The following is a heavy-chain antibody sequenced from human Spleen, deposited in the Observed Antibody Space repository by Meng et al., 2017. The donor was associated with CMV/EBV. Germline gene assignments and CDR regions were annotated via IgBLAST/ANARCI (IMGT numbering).Heavy chain of an antibody. J-gene: IGHJ4*02. Sequence: QVRLQPWGAGSLKPSETLSLTCAVYGGSFSGYYWSWIRQPPGKGLEWIGEINHSGSTNYNPSLKSRVTISVDTSKNQFSLKLSSVTAADTAVYYCARGRINWNYGIDYWGQGTLVTVSS. V-gene: IGHV4-34*01. CDR3: ARGRINWNYGIDY. CDR2: INHSGST. CDR1: GGSFSGYY. D-gene: IGHD1-7*01.